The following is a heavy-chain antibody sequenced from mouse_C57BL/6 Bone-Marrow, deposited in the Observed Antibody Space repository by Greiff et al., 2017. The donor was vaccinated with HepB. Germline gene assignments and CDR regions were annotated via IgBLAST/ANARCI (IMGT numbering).Heavy chain of an antibody. V-gene: IGHV1-66*01. CDR3: ARCTTVVATDWYFDV. Sequence: VQLHQSGPELVKPGASVKISCKASGYSFTSYYIHWVKQRPGQGLEWIGWIYPGSGNTKYNEKFKGKATLTADTSSSTAYMQLSSLTSEASAVYSCARCTTVVATDWYFDVWGTGTTVTVSS. CDR1: GYSFTSYY. J-gene: IGHJ1*03. CDR2: IYPGSGNT. D-gene: IGHD1-1*01.